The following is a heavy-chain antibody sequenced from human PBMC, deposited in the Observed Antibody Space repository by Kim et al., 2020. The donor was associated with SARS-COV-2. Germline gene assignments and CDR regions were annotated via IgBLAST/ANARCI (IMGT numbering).Heavy chain of an antibody. CDR2: LYDGGIT. CDR3: SNLGAALDY. J-gene: IGHJ4*02. D-gene: IGHD6-6*01. V-gene: IGHV4-61*03. CDR1: GDSVTSDSYY. Sequence: SETLSLTCTVSGDSVTSDSYYWTWIRQPPRKGLEWIGYLYDGGITNFNSSLKSRVSISVDTSNNHFSLHLNSVTAADTAVYCCSNLGAALDYWGQGALGT.